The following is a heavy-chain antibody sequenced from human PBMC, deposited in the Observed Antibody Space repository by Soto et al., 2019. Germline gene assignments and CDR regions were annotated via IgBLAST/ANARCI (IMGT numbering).Heavy chain of an antibody. Sequence: PSETLSLTRAVYGGSFSGHSWTWIRQSPGKGLEWIGDINHSGRVNYSPSLKSRVTISLDMSKNQFSLTLSAVTAADTAMYYCSTRAYDTNGYYRFDPWGQGTLVTVSS. V-gene: IGHV4-34*01. D-gene: IGHD3-22*01. CDR2: INHSGRV. CDR3: STRAYDTNGYYRFDP. CDR1: GGSFSGHS. J-gene: IGHJ5*01.